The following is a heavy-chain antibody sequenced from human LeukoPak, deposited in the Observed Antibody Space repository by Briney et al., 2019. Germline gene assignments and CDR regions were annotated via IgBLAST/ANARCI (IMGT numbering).Heavy chain of an antibody. CDR3: AKDWGASGWYNWFDS. J-gene: IGHJ5*01. D-gene: IGHD6-19*01. CDR1: GFTFNDFA. Sequence: PGGSLRLSCAASGFTFNDFAMHWVRQTPGKGLEWVSGISWNSGSIGYADSVKGRFTISRDNGKNALYLEMNSLTTEDTAIYCAKDWGASGWYNWFDSWGQGTQVTVSS. V-gene: IGHV3-9*01. CDR2: ISWNSGSI.